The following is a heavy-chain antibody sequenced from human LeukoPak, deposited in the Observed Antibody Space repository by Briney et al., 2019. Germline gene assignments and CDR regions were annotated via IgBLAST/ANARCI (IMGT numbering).Heavy chain of an antibody. CDR2: ISAYNGNT. J-gene: IGHJ4*02. Sequence: ASVKVSCKASGYTFTSYGISWVRQAPGQGLEWMGWISAYNGNTNYAQKLQGRVTMTTDTSTSTAYMELRSLRSDDTAVYYCARDRLIGHDPSYFDYWGQGTLVTVSS. V-gene: IGHV1-18*01. CDR3: ARDRLIGHDPSYFDY. D-gene: IGHD3-16*01. CDR1: GYTFTSYG.